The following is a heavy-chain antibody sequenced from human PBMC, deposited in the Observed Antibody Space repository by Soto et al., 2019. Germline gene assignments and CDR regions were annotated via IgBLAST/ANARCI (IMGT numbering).Heavy chain of an antibody. D-gene: IGHD2-8*02. Sequence: EVQLLESGGGLVQPGGSLRLSCTDSGFTFSNYAMSWVRQAPGKGLEWVSSVSDTGATRYFADSVKGRFTISRDNSKNTHYLQMNSLRAEDTAIYCCARRPGPRLWYFDLWGRGALVTVSS. V-gene: IGHV3-23*01. J-gene: IGHJ2*01. CDR3: ARRPGPRLWYFDL. CDR2: VSDTGATR. CDR1: GFTFSNYA.